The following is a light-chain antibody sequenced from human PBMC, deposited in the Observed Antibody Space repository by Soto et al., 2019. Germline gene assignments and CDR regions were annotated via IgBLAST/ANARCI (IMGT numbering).Light chain of an antibody. Sequence: QSALIQPASVSGSPGQSITISCTGTSSDVGGYNFVSWYQQHPGKAPKLMIYDVSNRPSGVSNRFSGSKSGNTASLTISGLQAEDEADYYCSSYTTRNTMVVGGGTKLTVL. V-gene: IGLV2-14*01. CDR3: SSYTTRNTMV. CDR1: SSDVGGYNF. CDR2: DVS. J-gene: IGLJ3*02.